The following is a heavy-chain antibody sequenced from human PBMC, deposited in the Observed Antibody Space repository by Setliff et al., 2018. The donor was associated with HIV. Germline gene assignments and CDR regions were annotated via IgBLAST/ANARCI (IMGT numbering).Heavy chain of an antibody. CDR2: INPSGGST. CDR1: GYTFTSYY. CDR3: ATHRWYSGSYLRDY. J-gene: IGHJ4*02. Sequence: ASVKVSCKASGYTFTSYYMHWVLQPPGQGLEWMGLINPSGGSTSYAQKFQGRVTMTEDTSTDTAYMELRSLRSEDTAVYYCATHRWYSGSYLRDYWSQGTLVTVSS. D-gene: IGHD1-26*01. V-gene: IGHV1-46*01.